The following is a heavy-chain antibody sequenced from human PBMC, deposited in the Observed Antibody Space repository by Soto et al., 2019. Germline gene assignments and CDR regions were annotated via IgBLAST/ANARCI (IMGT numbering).Heavy chain of an antibody. J-gene: IGHJ4*02. D-gene: IGHD3-16*01. CDR1: GDSLSGGPYY. CDR3: ARYLGANYGYIDY. Sequence: QVQLQESGPGLVKPSQTLSLICTVSGDSLSGGPYYWSWIRQHPEKGLEWIGYIHYTGSTFYIPSLWSRIAMSVDTSKNQFSLRLTSVTAADTAVYYCARYLGANYGYIDYWGQGTVVTVSS. CDR2: IHYTGST. V-gene: IGHV4-31*03.